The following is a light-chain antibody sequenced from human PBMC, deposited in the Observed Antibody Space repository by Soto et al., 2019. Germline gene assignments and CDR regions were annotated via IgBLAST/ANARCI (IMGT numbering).Light chain of an antibody. CDR2: GAS. Sequence: DIQMTQSPSSLYASVGDRVTITCQASQDISKSLNWYQQKSGKAPKLLICGASNLETGVPSRFSGSGSGTDFTLTISSLQPEDIGTYYCQQYVNVPFTFGPGTKVDI. CDR1: QDISKS. CDR3: QQYVNVPFT. V-gene: IGKV1-33*01. J-gene: IGKJ3*01.